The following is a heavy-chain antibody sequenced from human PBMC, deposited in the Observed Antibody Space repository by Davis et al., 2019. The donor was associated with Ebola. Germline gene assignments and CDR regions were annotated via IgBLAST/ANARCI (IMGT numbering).Heavy chain of an antibody. V-gene: IGHV1-46*01. CDR1: GYTFTSYY. Sequence: ASVKVSCKASGYTFTSYYMHWVRQAPGQGLEWMGIINPSGGSTSYAQKFQGRVTMTRDTSTSTVYMELSSLRSEDTAVYYCARSGYYYDSSGYLADYWGQGTLVTVSS. CDR3: ARSGYYYDSSGYLADY. D-gene: IGHD3-22*01. J-gene: IGHJ4*02. CDR2: INPSGGST.